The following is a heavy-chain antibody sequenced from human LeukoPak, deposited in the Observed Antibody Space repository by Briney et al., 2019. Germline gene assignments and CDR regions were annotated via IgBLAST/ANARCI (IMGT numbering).Heavy chain of an antibody. CDR3: AKEFYSMGLKIAD. CDR2: IIGGESST. V-gene: IGHV3-23*01. Sequence: GGSLSPSCAASGFTFSSHAMSWVRQAPGKGLEWVSGIIGGESSTNYADSVKGRSTISTDNSKNTLYLQMNSLRAEDTAVYYCAKEFYSMGLKIADGGQETLVTVSS. J-gene: IGHJ4*02. D-gene: IGHD2-21*01. CDR1: GFTFSSHA.